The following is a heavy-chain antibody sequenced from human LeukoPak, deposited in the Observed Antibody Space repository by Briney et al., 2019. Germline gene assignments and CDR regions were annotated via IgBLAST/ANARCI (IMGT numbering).Heavy chain of an antibody. D-gene: IGHD2-15*01. V-gene: IGHV3-23*01. CDR2: ISGSGGST. J-gene: IGHJ5*02. Sequence: GGSLRLSCAASGFTFSSYAMSWVRQAPGKGLGWVSAISGSGGSTYYADSVKGRFTISRDNSKNTLYLQMNSLRAEDTAVYYCARVPYCSGGSCSANWFDPWGQGTLVTVSS. CDR1: GFTFSSYA. CDR3: ARVPYCSGGSCSANWFDP.